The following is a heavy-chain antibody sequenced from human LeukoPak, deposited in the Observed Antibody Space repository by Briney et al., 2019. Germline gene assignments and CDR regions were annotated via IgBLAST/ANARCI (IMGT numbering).Heavy chain of an antibody. CDR1: GVSISSDNW. CDR2: VLRSGST. V-gene: IGHV4-4*02. Sequence: SETLSLTCAVSGVSISSDNWWSWIRQPPGKGLEWIGEVLRSGSTNYNPSLKSRVTMSIDTSKNQFSLKLNSVTAADTAVYYCATYYDISGYRFGYWGQGTLVTVSS. D-gene: IGHD3-22*01. J-gene: IGHJ4*02. CDR3: ATYYDISGYRFGY.